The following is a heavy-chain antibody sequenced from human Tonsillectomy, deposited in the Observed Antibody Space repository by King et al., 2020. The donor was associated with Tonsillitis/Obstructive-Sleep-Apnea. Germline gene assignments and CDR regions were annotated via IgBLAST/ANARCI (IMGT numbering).Heavy chain of an antibody. V-gene: IGHV4-30-2*01. CDR2: IFHSGST. CDR3: ARGALYGDYDWYFDL. D-gene: IGHD4-17*01. J-gene: IGHJ2*01. Sequence: QLQESGSGLVKPSQTLSLTCGVSGGSISSGGYYWSWIRQPPGKGLEWIGYIFHSGSTYYNPSLKSRVTISIDRSKKQFSLRLSSVTAADTAVYYCARGALYGDYDWYFDLWGRGTLVTVSS. CDR1: GGSISSGGYY.